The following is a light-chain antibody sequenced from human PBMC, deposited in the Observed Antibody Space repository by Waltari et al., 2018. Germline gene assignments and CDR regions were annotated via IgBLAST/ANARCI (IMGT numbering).Light chain of an antibody. J-gene: IGKJ3*01. V-gene: IGKV3-11*01. CDR3: QHRSKSFT. CDR1: QSISSY. Sequence: EIVFTPPPATLSLSPGDSATPPCRATQSISSYLAWYQQKPGQPPRLLIYDASTRATGIPARFIGSGSVTDFTLTINSLEPEDFAIYYCQHRSKSFTFGPGTRVDMK. CDR2: DAS.